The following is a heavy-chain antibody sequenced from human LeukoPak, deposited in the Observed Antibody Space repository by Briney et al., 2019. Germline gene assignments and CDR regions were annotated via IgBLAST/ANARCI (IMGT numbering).Heavy chain of an antibody. CDR3: ARDRRLGGPNSYYYGMDV. V-gene: IGHV3-48*04. J-gene: IGHJ6*02. Sequence: GGSLRLSCAASGFTFSSYSMNWVRQAPGKGLEWVSYISSSSSTIYYADSVKGRFTISRDNAKNSLYLQINSLRAEDTAVYYCARDRRLGGPNSYYYGMDVWGQGTTVTVSS. CDR2: ISSSSSTI. D-gene: IGHD3-16*01. CDR1: GFTFSSYS.